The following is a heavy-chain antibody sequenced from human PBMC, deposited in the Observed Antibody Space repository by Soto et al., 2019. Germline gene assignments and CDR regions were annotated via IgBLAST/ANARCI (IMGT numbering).Heavy chain of an antibody. V-gene: IGHV3-23*01. Sequence: PGGSLRLSCAASGFTLSNYAMSWVRQAPGKGLEWVSRISSSGGSTFYADSVQGRFTISRDISKNTLYLQMNSLRAEDTAVYFCAKDHARGDRYTCAFDIWGAGIMVTV. D-gene: IGHD2-21*02. J-gene: IGHJ3*02. CDR3: AKDHARGDRYTCAFDI. CDR1: GFTLSNYA. CDR2: ISSSGGST.